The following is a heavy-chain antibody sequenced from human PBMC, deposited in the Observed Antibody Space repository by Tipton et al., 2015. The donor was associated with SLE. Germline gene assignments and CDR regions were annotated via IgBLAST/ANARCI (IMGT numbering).Heavy chain of an antibody. V-gene: IGHV4-59*01. CDR1: GGSISGFH. D-gene: IGHD2-2*01. J-gene: IGHJ6*03. Sequence: TLSLTCSVSGGSISGFHWSWIRQTPGKGLEWIGYIYYSGSTNYNPSLKSRVTISVDTSKNQFSLKLSSVTAADTAVYYCARVPAVYYYYMDVWGKGTTVTVSS. CDR3: ARVPAVYYYYMDV. CDR2: IYYSGST.